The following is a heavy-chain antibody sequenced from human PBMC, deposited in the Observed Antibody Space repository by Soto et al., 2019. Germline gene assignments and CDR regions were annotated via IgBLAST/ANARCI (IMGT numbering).Heavy chain of an antibody. D-gene: IGHD4-17*01. J-gene: IGHJ5*02. V-gene: IGHV4-4*07. CDR3: VRDRSKSLRDCFDP. CDR2: VYATGTS. Sequence: QVQVQESGPGLVKPSETLSLTCSVSGGSMSKFYWSWIRKTAVKGLEWMGRVYATGTSDYNPSLRSGIEMSLDISKKTFSLGLRSGTAAATGVYYSVRDRSKSLRDCFDPWGQGILVTVSS. CDR1: GGSMSKFY.